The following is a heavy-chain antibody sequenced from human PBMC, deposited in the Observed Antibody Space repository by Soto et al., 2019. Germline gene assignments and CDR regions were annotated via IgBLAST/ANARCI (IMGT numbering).Heavy chain of an antibody. D-gene: IGHD6-6*01. J-gene: IGHJ6*03. Sequence: GGSLRLSCAASGFTFSSYAMSWVRQAPGKGLEWVSVIYSGGSTYYADSVKGRFTISRHNSKNTLYLQMNSLRAEDTAVYYCARALKVIFQIAARPNHYYYYYMDVWGKGTTVTVSS. V-gene: IGHV3-53*04. CDR1: GFTFSSYA. CDR2: IYSGGST. CDR3: ARALKVIFQIAARPNHYYYYYMDV.